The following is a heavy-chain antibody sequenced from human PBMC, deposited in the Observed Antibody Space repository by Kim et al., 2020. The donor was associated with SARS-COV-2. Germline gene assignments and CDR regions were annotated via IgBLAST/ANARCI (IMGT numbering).Heavy chain of an antibody. J-gene: IGHJ1*01. V-gene: IGHV4-39*01. D-gene: IGHD6-19*01. CDR2: IYYSGST. Sequence: LEWIGSIYYSGSTYYNPSLKSRVTISVDTSKNQFSLKLSSVTAADTAVYYCARHKRQWLERSAEYFQHWGQGTLVTVSS. CDR3: ARHKRQWLERSAEYFQH.